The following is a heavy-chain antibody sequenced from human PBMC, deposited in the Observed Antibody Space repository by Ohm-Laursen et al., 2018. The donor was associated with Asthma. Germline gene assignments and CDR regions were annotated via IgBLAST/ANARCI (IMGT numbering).Heavy chain of an antibody. D-gene: IGHD1-26*01. J-gene: IGHJ1*01. CDR1: GYTFSRYS. Sequence: GSLRLSCTASGYTFSRYSIHWVRQIPGKGLEWVASISTASSFIYYADSVRGRFTTSRDNARNSVYLQMNSLRAEDTALYYCARIGPEWELPGREYSLHHGGEGTLVTVSS. CDR2: ISTASSFI. CDR3: ARIGPEWELPGREYSLHH. V-gene: IGHV3-21*01.